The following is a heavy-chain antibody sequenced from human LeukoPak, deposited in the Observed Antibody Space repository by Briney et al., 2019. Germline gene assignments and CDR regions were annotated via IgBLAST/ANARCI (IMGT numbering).Heavy chain of an antibody. D-gene: IGHD1-26*01. CDR2: IYYSGST. V-gene: IGHV4-59*01. Sequence: SQTLSLTCTVSGGSISTYYWSWIRQPPGKGLEWIGYIYYSGSTNYNPSLKSRVTISVDTSKNQFSLKLTSVTAADTAVYYCVRDRDSGTYYYYYGMDVWGQGTTVTVSS. CDR1: GGSISTYY. J-gene: IGHJ6*02. CDR3: VRDRDSGTYYYYYGMDV.